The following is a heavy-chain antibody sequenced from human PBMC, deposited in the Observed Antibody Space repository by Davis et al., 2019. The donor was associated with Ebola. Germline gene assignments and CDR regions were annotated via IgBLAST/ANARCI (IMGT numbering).Heavy chain of an antibody. CDR1: GDTFSGHY. Sequence: AASVKVSCKASGDTFSGHYIHWVRHAPGQGLEWMGRIDVDRGATDYAQKFQGRVTMTRDTSLSTAYLEVSRLRSDDTAVYYCASRPGNVAVTGYEPIVWGQGTLVTVSS. J-gene: IGHJ4*02. D-gene: IGHD6-19*01. CDR2: IDVDRGAT. V-gene: IGHV1-2*06. CDR3: ASRPGNVAVTGYEPIV.